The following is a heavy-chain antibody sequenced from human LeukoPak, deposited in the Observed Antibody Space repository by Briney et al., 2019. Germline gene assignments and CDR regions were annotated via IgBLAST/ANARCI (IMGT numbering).Heavy chain of an antibody. D-gene: IGHD6-19*01. V-gene: IGHV3-21*01. CDR3: ARGSSGWQTYDY. J-gene: IGHJ4*02. CDR1: GFTFSSYS. CDR2: IGSTGAYI. Sequence: PGGSLRLSCAASGFTFSSYSMNWVRQAPGKGLEWLSSIGSTGAYIFYADSVKGRFTISRDNAKNSLYLQMNSLRAEDTAVYYCARGSSGWQTYDYWGQGTLVTVSS.